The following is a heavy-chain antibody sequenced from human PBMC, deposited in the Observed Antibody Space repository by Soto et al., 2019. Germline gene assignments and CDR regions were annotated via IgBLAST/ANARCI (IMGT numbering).Heavy chain of an antibody. CDR2: IYYSGST. CDR1: GGSISSSSYY. Sequence: SETLSLTCTVSGGSISSSSYYWGWIRQPPGKGLEWIGSIYYSGSTYYNPSLKSRVTISVDTSKNQFSLKLSSVTAADTAVYYCARRPTYGDYIALVEYYFDYWGQGTLVTVSS. V-gene: IGHV4-39*01. J-gene: IGHJ4*02. CDR3: ARRPTYGDYIALVEYYFDY. D-gene: IGHD4-17*01.